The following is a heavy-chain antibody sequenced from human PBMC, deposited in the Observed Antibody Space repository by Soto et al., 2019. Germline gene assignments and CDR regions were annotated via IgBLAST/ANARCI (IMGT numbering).Heavy chain of an antibody. Sequence: GTSVKVSCKASGYTFSNFGISWVRQAPGEGLEWMGIINPSGGSTSYAQKFQGRVTMTRDTSTSTVYMELSSLRSEDTAVYYCARDGDYGDYVYWGQGTLVTVSS. J-gene: IGHJ4*02. D-gene: IGHD4-17*01. CDR1: GYTFSNFG. CDR2: INPSGGST. CDR3: ARDGDYGDYVY. V-gene: IGHV1-46*01.